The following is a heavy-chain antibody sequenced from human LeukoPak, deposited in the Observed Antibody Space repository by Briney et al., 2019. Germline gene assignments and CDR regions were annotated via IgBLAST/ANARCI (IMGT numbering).Heavy chain of an antibody. Sequence: ASVKVSCKASGYTFTSYDINWVRQATGQGLEWMGWMNPNSGNTGYAQKFRGRVTMTRNTSISTAYMELSSLRSEDTAVYYCARGPTYSNYFYYYYYYMDVWGKGTTVTVSS. D-gene: IGHD4-11*01. CDR1: GYTFTSYD. V-gene: IGHV1-8*01. CDR3: ARGPTYSNYFYYYYYYMDV. J-gene: IGHJ6*03. CDR2: MNPNSGNT.